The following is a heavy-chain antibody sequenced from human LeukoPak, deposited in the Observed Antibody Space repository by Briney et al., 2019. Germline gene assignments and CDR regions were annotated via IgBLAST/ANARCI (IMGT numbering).Heavy chain of an antibody. CDR3: ARGDGYGYYYMDV. Sequence: GASVKVSCKASGGTFSNHAVIWVRQAPGQGLEWMGKIIPIFRTATYAQRFQGRVTISTDESTSTAYMELTSLRPDDTVVYYCARGDGYGYYYMDVWGKGTTVTVSS. CDR2: IIPIFRTA. J-gene: IGHJ6*03. V-gene: IGHV1-69*05. CDR1: GGTFSNHA. D-gene: IGHD3-22*01.